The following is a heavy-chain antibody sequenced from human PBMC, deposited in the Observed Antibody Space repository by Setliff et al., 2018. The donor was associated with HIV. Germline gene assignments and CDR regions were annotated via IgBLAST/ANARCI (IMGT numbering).Heavy chain of an antibody. V-gene: IGHV3-23*01. Sequence: GGSLRLSCAASGFTFSSYSMTWVRQPPGRGLEWVSSISTSSNTYYADSVKGRFTISRDNSKNMLYLQMSFLSAEDTAVYYCAADYDLLTGYFSDMGYWGQGSLVTVSS. J-gene: IGHJ4*02. CDR3: AADYDLLTGYFSDMGY. D-gene: IGHD3-9*01. CDR1: GFTFSSYS. CDR2: ISTSSNT.